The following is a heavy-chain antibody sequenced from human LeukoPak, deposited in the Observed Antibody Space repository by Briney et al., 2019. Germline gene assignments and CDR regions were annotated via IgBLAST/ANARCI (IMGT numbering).Heavy chain of an antibody. J-gene: IGHJ5*02. D-gene: IGHD1-26*01. CDR2: ISGSGGST. Sequence: GGSLTLSCAASGCTFSSYAMSWLRQAPGRGLEWVTAISGSGGSTYYADSVKGRFTISRDNSKNTLYLQMNSLRAADTAVYYCAKGRVGLLPDAWGQGTLVTVSS. V-gene: IGHV3-23*01. CDR1: GCTFSSYA. CDR3: AKGRVGLLPDA.